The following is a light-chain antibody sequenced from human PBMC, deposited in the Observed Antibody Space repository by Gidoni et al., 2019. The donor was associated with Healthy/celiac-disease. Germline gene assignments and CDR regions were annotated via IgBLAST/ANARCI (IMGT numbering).Light chain of an antibody. CDR2: GAS. CDR3: QQYNNWPPWT. J-gene: IGKJ1*01. Sequence: IVMTQSPATLSVSPGERATLSCRASQSVSSNLAWYQQKPGQAPRRLIYGASTRATGIPARFSGSGSGTEFTLTISSLQSEDFAVYYCQQYNNWPPWTFGQXTKVGIK. V-gene: IGKV3-15*01. CDR1: QSVSSN.